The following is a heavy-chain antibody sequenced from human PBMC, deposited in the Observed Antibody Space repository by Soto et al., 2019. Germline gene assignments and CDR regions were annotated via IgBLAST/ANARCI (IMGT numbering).Heavy chain of an antibody. CDR3: ARITRSVDIVATIDPDAFDI. CDR1: GYTLTSYV. Sequence: ASVKVSCKTSGYTLTSYVINWVRKATGQGLEWMGWMNPNSGNTGYAQKFQGRVTMTRNTSISTAYMELSSLRSEDTAVYYCARITRSVDIVATIDPDAFDIWVQGTMVTVSS. J-gene: IGHJ3*02. V-gene: IGHV1-8*01. CDR2: MNPNSGNT. D-gene: IGHD5-12*01.